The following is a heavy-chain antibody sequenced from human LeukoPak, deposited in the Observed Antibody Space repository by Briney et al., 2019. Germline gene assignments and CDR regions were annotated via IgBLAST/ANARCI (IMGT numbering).Heavy chain of an antibody. CDR2: IYYSGST. CDR1: GGSIISSSYY. D-gene: IGHD3-9*01. CDR3: ARQASPYYDILTGYYESPFH. Sequence: SETLSLTCTVSGGSIISSSYYWGWIRQPPGKGLEWIGSIYYSGSTYYNPSLKSRVTISVDTSKNQFSLKLSSVTAADTAVYYCARQASPYYDILTGYYESPFHWGQGTPVTVSS. V-gene: IGHV4-39*01. J-gene: IGHJ4*02.